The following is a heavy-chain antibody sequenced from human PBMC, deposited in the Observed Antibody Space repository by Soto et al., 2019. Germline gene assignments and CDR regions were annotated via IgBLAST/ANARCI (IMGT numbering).Heavy chain of an antibody. CDR3: TTQELGAGRVGVLY. CDR2: IVPTLRIT. V-gene: IGHV1-69*02. J-gene: IGHJ4*02. CDR1: GGTSTIYT. Sequence: QVQLVQSGAEVKRPGSSLKVSCETSGGTSTIYTITWVRQAPGQGLQWMGRIVPTLRITNYAQEFQGRLTITADTSTSTGRMELSSLPSDGAAVYSCTTQELGAGRVGVLYWGQGTLVTVSS. D-gene: IGHD2-8*02.